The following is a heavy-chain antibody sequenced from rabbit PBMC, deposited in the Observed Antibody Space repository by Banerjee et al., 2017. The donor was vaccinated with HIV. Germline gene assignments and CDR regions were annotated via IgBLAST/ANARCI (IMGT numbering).Heavy chain of an antibody. CDR3: AGDPWSGWNL. CDR2: IYTGSGST. D-gene: IGHD4-1*01. CDR1: GIDFSNYYY. V-gene: IGHV1S45*01. Sequence: QEQLEESGGDLVKPGGTLTLTCKASGIDFSNYYYMCWVRQAPGKGLEWIASIYTGSGSTYYASWAKGRFTISKTSSTTVTLQMTSLTAADTATYFCAGDPWSGWNLWGPGTLVTVS. J-gene: IGHJ4*01.